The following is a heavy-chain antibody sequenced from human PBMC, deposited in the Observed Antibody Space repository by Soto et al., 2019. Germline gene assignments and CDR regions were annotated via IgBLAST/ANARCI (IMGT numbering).Heavy chain of an antibody. D-gene: IGHD6-6*01. Sequence: ASVKVSCKASGYTFTSYAMHWVRQAPGQRLEWMGWINAGNGNTEYSQKFQGRVTITRDTSASTAYMELSSLRSEDTSVYFFAWEAREHVYFDYWGQGTLVNVSS. J-gene: IGHJ4*02. CDR2: INAGNGNT. V-gene: IGHV1-3*01. CDR3: AWEAREHVYFDY. CDR1: GYTFTSYA.